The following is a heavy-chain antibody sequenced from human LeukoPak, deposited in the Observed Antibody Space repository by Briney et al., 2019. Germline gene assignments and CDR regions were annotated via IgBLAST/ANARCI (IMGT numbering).Heavy chain of an antibody. Sequence: SETLSLTCAVSGGSITSGNWWSWVRQPPGKGLEWIGSIYYSGSTYYNPSLKSRVTISVDTSKNQFSLKLSSVTAADTAVYYCARPRGDYVYDYWGQGTLVTVSS. CDR3: ARPRGDYVYDY. CDR2: IYYSGST. V-gene: IGHV4-39*01. J-gene: IGHJ4*02. D-gene: IGHD4-17*01. CDR1: GGSITSGNW.